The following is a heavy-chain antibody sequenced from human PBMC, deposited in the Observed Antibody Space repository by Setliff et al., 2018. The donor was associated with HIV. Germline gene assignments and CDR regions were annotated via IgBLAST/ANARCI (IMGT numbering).Heavy chain of an antibody. Sequence: ASVKVSCKASGYSFTNYGLNWVRQAPGQGLEWMGWISVYNGYTNYAQNLQDRVTMTTDTSTSTAYMELRSLRSDDTAVYYCARARYSSGWYNEYASVWCQGPLVTVAS. CDR3: ARARYSSGWYNEYASV. D-gene: IGHD6-19*01. J-gene: IGHJ4*02. V-gene: IGHV1-18*01. CDR1: GYSFTNYG. CDR2: ISVYNGYT.